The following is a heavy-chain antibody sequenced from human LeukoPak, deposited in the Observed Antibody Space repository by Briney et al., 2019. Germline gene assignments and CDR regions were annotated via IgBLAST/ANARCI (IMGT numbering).Heavy chain of an antibody. CDR3: AKDRSLAAAGTQDY. Sequence: GGSLRLSCAASGFTFSSYGMHWVRQAPGKGLEWVAVISYDGSKKYYADSMKGRFTISRDNSKNTLYLQMNSLRAEDTAVYYCAKDRSLAAAGTQDYWGQGTLVTVSS. J-gene: IGHJ4*02. V-gene: IGHV3-30*18. CDR2: ISYDGSKK. D-gene: IGHD6-13*01. CDR1: GFTFSSYG.